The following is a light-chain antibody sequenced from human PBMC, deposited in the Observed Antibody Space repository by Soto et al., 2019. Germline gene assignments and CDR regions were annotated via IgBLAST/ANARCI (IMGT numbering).Light chain of an antibody. CDR1: QDISSA. J-gene: IGKJ5*01. CDR2: DAS. V-gene: IGKV1-13*02. CDR3: LHFNSYPHPIT. Sequence: AIQLTQSPSSLSASVGDRVTVTCRASQDISSALAWLQQSPGKPPKLLIYDASSLQSGVPSRFSGSGSGTDFTLTISSLQPEDFATYYCLHFNSYPHPITFGRGTRLEIK.